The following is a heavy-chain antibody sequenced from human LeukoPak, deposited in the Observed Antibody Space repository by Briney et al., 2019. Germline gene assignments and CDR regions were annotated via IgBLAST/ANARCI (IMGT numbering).Heavy chain of an antibody. D-gene: IGHD1-26*01. CDR1: GFTFDDYG. V-gene: IGHV3-20*04. Sequence: GGSLRLSCAASGFTFDDYGLSWVRQVPGKGLEWVSGLNWNGASTGYADSVKGRFTISRDNAKNSLYLQMNSLRAEDTAVYYCARRRDSGSLQHFDYWGQGTLVTVSS. CDR2: LNWNGAST. CDR3: ARRRDSGSLQHFDY. J-gene: IGHJ4*02.